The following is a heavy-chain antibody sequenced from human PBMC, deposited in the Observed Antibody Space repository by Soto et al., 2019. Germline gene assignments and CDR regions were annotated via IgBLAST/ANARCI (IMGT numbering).Heavy chain of an antibody. CDR1: GFTFSSYA. CDR3: ARGGVAGTGY. D-gene: IGHD6-19*01. J-gene: IGHJ4*02. Sequence: QVQLVESGGGVVQPGRSLRLSCAASGFTFSSYAMHWVRQAPGKGLEWVAVISYDGSNKYYADSVKGRFTISRDNSKNTLYLQMNSLRAEDTAVYYCARGGVAGTGYWGQGTLVTVSS. V-gene: IGHV3-30-3*01. CDR2: ISYDGSNK.